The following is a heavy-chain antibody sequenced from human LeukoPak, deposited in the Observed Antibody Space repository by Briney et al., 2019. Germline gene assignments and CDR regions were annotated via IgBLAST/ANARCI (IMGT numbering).Heavy chain of an antibody. CDR1: GFTFSSYA. Sequence: AGRSRRPSCAASGFTFSSYAMHWVRQAPGKVLEWVAFIWYDGSNKDYTASVKGRFTISRDNAKKRLHLQMNSLRAEDTAVYYCAKDYRGYYDSSAWDYWGQGTLVTVSS. D-gene: IGHD3-22*01. CDR3: AKDYRGYYDSSAWDY. J-gene: IGHJ4*02. V-gene: IGHV3-33*06. CDR2: IWYDGSNK.